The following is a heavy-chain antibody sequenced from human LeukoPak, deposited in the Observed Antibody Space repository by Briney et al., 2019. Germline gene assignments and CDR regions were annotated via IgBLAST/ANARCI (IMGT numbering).Heavy chain of an antibody. CDR1: GDSVPSNSAA. V-gene: IGHV6-1*01. J-gene: IGHJ4*02. D-gene: IGHD3-3*01. CDR3: ARGPNFNYDFWSGSRSGYDY. Sequence: SQTLSLTCAISGDSVPSNSAAWNWIRQSPSRGLEWLRRTDYRSKWYNDYAVSVKSRITINPDPSKQQFSLQLNSVPPEDTAVYYCARGPNFNYDFWSGSRSGYDYWGQGTLVTVSS. CDR2: TDYRSKWYN.